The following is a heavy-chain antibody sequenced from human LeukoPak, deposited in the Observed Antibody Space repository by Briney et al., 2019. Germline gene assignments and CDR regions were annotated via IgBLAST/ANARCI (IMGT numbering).Heavy chain of an antibody. CDR2: ISSSSSYI. J-gene: IGHJ4*02. Sequence: GGSLRLSCAASGFTFSSYSMNWVRQAPGKGLEWVSSISSSSSYIYYADSVKGRFTISRDNSKNTLYLQMNSLRAEDTAVYYCARDHGAILPGYWGQGTLVTVSS. CDR3: ARDHGAILPGY. V-gene: IGHV3-21*01. CDR1: GFTFSSYS. D-gene: IGHD4-17*01.